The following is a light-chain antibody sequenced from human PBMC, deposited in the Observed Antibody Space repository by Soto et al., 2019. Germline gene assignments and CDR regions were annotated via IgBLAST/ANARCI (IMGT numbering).Light chain of an antibody. Sequence: QMNHSLSSLSASLGDRVTITCRASQSISSYLNWYQQKPGKAPKLLIYAASTLESGVPSRFSATVSGTEFSLTITSLQPEDFATYYCQQLFDSPITFGQGTRLEIK. CDR3: QQLFDSPIT. J-gene: IGKJ5*01. V-gene: IGKV1-39*01. CDR1: QSISSY. CDR2: AAS.